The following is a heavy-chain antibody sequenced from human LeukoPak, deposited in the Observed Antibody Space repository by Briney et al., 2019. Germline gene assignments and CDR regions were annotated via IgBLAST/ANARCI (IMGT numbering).Heavy chain of an antibody. Sequence: PGGSLRLSCAASGFTFSSYSMNWVRQAPGKGLEWVSSISSSSSYIYYADSVKGRFTISRDNAKNSLYLQMNSLRAEDTAVYYCAGRGYSKGGFDYWGQGTLVTVSS. CDR3: AGRGYSKGGFDY. D-gene: IGHD5-18*01. J-gene: IGHJ4*02. CDR2: ISSSSSYI. CDR1: GFTFSSYS. V-gene: IGHV3-21*01.